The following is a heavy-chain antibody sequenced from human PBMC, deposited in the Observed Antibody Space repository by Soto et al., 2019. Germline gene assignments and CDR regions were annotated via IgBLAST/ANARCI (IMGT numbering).Heavy chain of an antibody. D-gene: IGHD6-6*01. CDR1: GDSVTSHY. V-gene: IGHV4-59*02. CDR2: MHYTGFS. Sequence: PSETLSLTCSFSGDSVTSHYLTWIRQSPEKGLEWIGYMHYTGFSHYNPSLKSRLTISVDRSENQFTLQLTSVTVADTAVYYCARQLVIGNYYYYTDVWGKGTTVTVSS. CDR3: ARQLVIGNYYYYTDV. J-gene: IGHJ6*03.